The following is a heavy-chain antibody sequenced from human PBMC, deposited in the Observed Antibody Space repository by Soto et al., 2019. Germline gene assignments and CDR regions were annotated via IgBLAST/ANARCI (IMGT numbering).Heavy chain of an antibody. Sequence: ASVKVSCKASGYTFTSYAMHWVRQAPGQRLEWMGGFDAADGNTQHAQKFQGRVTMTEDTSTDTAYMELSSLRSEDTAVYYCATEDSGGSCSIWGQGTMVTVSS. D-gene: IGHD2-15*01. V-gene: IGHV1-3*01. CDR1: GYTFTSYA. CDR3: ATEDSGGSCSI. J-gene: IGHJ3*02. CDR2: FDAADGNT.